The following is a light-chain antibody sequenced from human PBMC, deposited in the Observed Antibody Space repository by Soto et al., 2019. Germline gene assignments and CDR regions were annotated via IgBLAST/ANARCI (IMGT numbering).Light chain of an antibody. CDR2: AAS. J-gene: IGKJ1*01. CDR3: LQDINYPWT. CDR1: QDIQNA. V-gene: IGKV1-17*01. Sequence: DIQMTQSPSSLSASVGDRVTITCRASQDIQNALGWYQQKPGKAPKRLIYAASSLQSGVPSRFSGSGSGTEFTLTISSLQPEDSATYYCLQDINYPWTFGQGTKVDIK.